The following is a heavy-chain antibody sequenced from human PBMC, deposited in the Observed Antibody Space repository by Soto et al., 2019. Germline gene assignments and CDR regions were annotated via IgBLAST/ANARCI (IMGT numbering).Heavy chain of an antibody. D-gene: IGHD2-2*01. CDR3: ARFLSSTSQAHYYYMDV. V-gene: IGHV5-51*01. Sequence: PGESLKISCQGSGYSFTNYWISWVRQMPGKGLEWMGIIYPGDSDTRYSPSIQGQVTISADKSTSTAYLQWSSLKASDTAMYYCARFLSSTSQAHYYYMDVWGKGTTVTVSS. CDR1: GYSFTNYW. J-gene: IGHJ6*03. CDR2: IYPGDSDT.